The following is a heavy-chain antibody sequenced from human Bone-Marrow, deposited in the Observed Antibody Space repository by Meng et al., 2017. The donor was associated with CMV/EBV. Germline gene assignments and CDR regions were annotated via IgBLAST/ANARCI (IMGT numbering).Heavy chain of an antibody. CDR3: AREASDGYNYPNLDY. CDR1: GFTFSSYS. V-gene: IGHV3-21*01. D-gene: IGHD5-24*01. Sequence: GGSLRLSCAASGFTFSSYSMNWVRQAPGKGLEWVSSISSSSSYIYYADSVKGRFTISRDNAKNSLYLQMNGLRAEDTAVYYCAREASDGYNYPNLDYWGQGTRVTVPS. CDR2: ISSSSSYI. J-gene: IGHJ4*02.